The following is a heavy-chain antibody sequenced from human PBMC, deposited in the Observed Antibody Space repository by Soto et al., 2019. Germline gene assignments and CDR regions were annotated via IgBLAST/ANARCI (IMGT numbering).Heavy chain of an antibody. CDR3: ARDRRLITMVRGVSLWFDP. J-gene: IGHJ5*02. Sequence: SLTCAVYGGSFSGYYWSWIRQPPGKGLEWIGEINHSGSTNYNPSLKSRVTISVDTSKNQFSLKLSSVTAADTAVYYCARDRRLITMVRGVSLWFDPWGQGTLVTVSS. CDR1: GGSFSGYY. V-gene: IGHV4-34*01. D-gene: IGHD3-10*01. CDR2: INHSGST.